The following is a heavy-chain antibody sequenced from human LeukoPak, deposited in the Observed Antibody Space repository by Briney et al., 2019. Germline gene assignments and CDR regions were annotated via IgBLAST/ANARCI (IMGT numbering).Heavy chain of an antibody. J-gene: IGHJ6*03. V-gene: IGHV4-61*02. CDR1: GGSISSGSYY. CDR2: IYASGST. CDR3: ARARFGVTSSFYYYIDV. D-gene: IGHD2-2*01. Sequence: SETLSLTCTVSGGSISSGSYYWSWIRQPAGKGLEWIGRIYASGSTNYNPSLKSRVTISVDTSKNQFSLKLSSVTAADTAVYYCARARFGVTSSFYYYIDVWGKGTTVTVSS.